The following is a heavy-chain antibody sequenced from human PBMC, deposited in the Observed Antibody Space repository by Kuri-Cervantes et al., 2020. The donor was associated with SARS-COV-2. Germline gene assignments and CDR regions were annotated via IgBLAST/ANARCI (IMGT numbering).Heavy chain of an antibody. D-gene: IGHD3-22*01. CDR3: AKDWDSRGYYLFDH. V-gene: IGHV3-23*01. J-gene: IGHJ4*02. CDR2: LSGSGVST. CDR1: GSAFSSNA. Sequence: ETLSLTCAASGSAFSSNAMSWVRQAPGKGLEWGSGLSGSGVSTYYAESVKGRFTISRDNSKNTLYLQMNSLRAEDTAVYYCAKDWDSRGYYLFDHWGQGTLVTVSS.